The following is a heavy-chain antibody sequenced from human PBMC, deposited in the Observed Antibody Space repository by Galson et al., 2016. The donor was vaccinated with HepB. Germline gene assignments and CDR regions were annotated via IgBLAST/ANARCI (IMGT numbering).Heavy chain of an antibody. D-gene: IGHD3-16*01. CDR3: GRAVGTGGYDNGYYYGVDV. CDR1: GFIFDDYG. J-gene: IGHJ6*02. V-gene: IGHV3-9*01. Sequence: SLRLSCAASGFIFDDYGMHWVRQAPGKGLEWVSGISWNSGSKGYADSVKGRFTISRDNAKKSLYLEMKSLRPEDTAFYYCGRAVGTGGYDNGYYYGVDVWGQGTTVTVSS. CDR2: ISWNSGSK.